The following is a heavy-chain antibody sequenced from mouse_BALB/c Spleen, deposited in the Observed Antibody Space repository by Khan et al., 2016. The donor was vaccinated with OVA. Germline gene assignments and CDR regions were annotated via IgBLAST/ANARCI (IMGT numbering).Heavy chain of an antibody. Sequence: EVQLKESGGDLVKPGGSLKLSCAASGFTFSSYSMSWVRQTPDKRLEWVASISSGGDYTYYPDSVKGRFTISRDNAKNTLYLQMSDLKSEDTAMYYCADHVTGSFAYWGQGTLVTVSA. V-gene: IGHV5-6*01. J-gene: IGHJ3*01. CDR2: ISSGGDYT. CDR1: GFTFSSYS. CDR3: ADHVTGSFAY. D-gene: IGHD4-1*01.